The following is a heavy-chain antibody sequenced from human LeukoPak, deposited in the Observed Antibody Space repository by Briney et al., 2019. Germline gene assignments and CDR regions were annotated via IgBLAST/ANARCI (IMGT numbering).Heavy chain of an antibody. D-gene: IGHD3-3*01. Sequence: MSSETLSLTCTVSGGSISSYYWSWIRQPPGKGLEWIGYIYYRGSTNYNPSLKSRVTISVDTSKNHFSLKLSSVTAADTAVYYCARGVDYDFPHAFDIWGQGTMVTVSS. CDR1: GGSISSYY. V-gene: IGHV4-59*01. J-gene: IGHJ3*02. CDR2: IYYRGST. CDR3: ARGVDYDFPHAFDI.